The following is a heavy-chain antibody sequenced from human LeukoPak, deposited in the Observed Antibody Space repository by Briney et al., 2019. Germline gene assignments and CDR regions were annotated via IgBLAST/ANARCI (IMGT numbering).Heavy chain of an antibody. CDR2: ISHDGTKK. Sequence: GGSLRLSCATSGFTFSSYGIHWVRQAPGKGLEWVAVISHDGTKKHYGDSVKGRFTISRDNSKNTLFLQMNSLRMEDTAVYYCARRPLVEMATGLDLYYYYYGMDVWGQGTTVTVSS. CDR3: ARRPLVEMATGLDLYYYYYGMDV. CDR1: GFTFSSYG. V-gene: IGHV3-30*03. J-gene: IGHJ6*02. D-gene: IGHD5-24*01.